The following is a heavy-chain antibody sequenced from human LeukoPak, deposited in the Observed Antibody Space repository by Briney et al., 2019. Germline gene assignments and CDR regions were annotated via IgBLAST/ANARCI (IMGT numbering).Heavy chain of an antibody. Sequence: ASVKVSCKASGFTFTSSAMQWVRQARGQRLEWIGWIVVGSGNTNYAQKFQGRVTITADESTSTAYMELSSLRSEDTAVYYCARTRGYSYGNDYWGQGTLVTVSS. CDR1: GFTFTSSA. J-gene: IGHJ4*02. V-gene: IGHV1-58*02. CDR2: IVVGSGNT. D-gene: IGHD5-18*01. CDR3: ARTRGYSYGNDY.